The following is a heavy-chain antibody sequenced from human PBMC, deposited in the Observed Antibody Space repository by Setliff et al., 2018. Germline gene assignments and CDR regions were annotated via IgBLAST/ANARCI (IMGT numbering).Heavy chain of an antibody. J-gene: IGHJ5*02. D-gene: IGHD3-10*01. Sequence: ASVKVSCKTSPYSFSGYYIHWVRQAPGQGLEWMGWINTNSGDTRYAQKFQGRVTMTRDTSISAAYMELSRLRSDDTAVYYCARTKGFVDGYLDPWGQGTLVTVSS. CDR3: ARTKGFVDGYLDP. CDR2: INTNSGDT. CDR1: PYSFSGYY. V-gene: IGHV1-2*02.